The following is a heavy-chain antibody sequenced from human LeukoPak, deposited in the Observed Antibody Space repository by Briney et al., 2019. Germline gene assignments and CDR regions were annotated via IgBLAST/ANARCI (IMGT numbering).Heavy chain of an antibody. CDR2: ISGGGETT. CDR1: GFTFNNYA. D-gene: IGHD5-12*01. Sequence: GGSLRLSCAASGFTFNNYAMNWVRQAPGKGLEWVSSISGGGETTYYADSVKGRFTISRDNSKNTLYLQMNSLRAEDTAVYYCAKDDSYSGYVYWGQGTLVTVSS. J-gene: IGHJ4*02. CDR3: AKDDSYSGYVY. V-gene: IGHV3-23*01.